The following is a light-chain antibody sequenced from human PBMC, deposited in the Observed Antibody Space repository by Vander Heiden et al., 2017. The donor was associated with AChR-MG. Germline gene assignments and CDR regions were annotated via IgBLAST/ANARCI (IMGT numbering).Light chain of an antibody. V-gene: IGLV2-18*02. CDR3: SSYSSSPTPVV. CDR2: EVN. Sequence: QSALTQPPSVSGSPGQSVTISCTGTSSDVGSYDRVSWYQQPPGPAPNLLIYEVNSRPSGVPDRFSGSKSGNTASLTISGLQAEDEADYYCSSYSSSPTPVVFGGGTKLTVL. J-gene: IGLJ2*01. CDR1: SSDVGSYDR.